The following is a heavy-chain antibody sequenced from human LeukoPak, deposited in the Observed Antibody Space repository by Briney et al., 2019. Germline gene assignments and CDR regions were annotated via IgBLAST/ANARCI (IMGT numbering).Heavy chain of an antibody. Sequence: ASVKVSCKASGYTFTGYYMHWVRQAPGQGLEWMGWINPNSGGTNYAQKFQGRVTMTRDTSISTAYMELSRLRSGDTAVYYCARASYDILAWFDPWGQGTLVTVSS. CDR2: INPNSGGT. CDR3: ARASYDILAWFDP. D-gene: IGHD3-9*01. J-gene: IGHJ5*02. CDR1: GYTFTGYY. V-gene: IGHV1-2*02.